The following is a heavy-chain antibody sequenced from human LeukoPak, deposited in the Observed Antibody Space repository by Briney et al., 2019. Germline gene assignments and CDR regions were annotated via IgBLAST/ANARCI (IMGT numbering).Heavy chain of an antibody. V-gene: IGHV4-4*09. CDR2: IHASGPT. CDR3: ARHDAGIAARPFDN. CDR1: GGSISTYY. D-gene: IGHD6-6*01. Sequence: SETLFVTCTVSGGSISTYYWSWIRRPRGKGLEWIAYIHASGPTNYNPSLKSRITISVDTSKNQFSLKLSSVTAADTAVYYCARHDAGIAARPFDNWGQGTLVTVSS. J-gene: IGHJ4*02.